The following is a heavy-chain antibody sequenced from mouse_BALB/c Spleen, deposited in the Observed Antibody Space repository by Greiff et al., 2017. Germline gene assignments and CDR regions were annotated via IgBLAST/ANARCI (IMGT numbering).Heavy chain of an antibody. J-gene: IGHJ3*01. V-gene: IGHV1S41*01. D-gene: IGHD2-4*01. Sequence: DLVKPGASVKLSCKASGYTFTSYWINWIKQRPGQGLEWIGRIAPGSGSTYYNEMFKGKATLTVDTSSSTAYIQLSSLSSEDSAVYFCERSRDDYDPWFAYWGQGTLVTVSA. CDR1: GYTFTSYW. CDR3: ERSRDDYDPWFAY. CDR2: IAPGSGST.